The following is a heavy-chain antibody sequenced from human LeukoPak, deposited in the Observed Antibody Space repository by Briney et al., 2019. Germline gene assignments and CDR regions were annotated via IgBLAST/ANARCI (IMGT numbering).Heavy chain of an antibody. J-gene: IGHJ4*02. V-gene: IGHV3-7*01. CDR1: GGSFSGYY. D-gene: IGHD3-22*01. CDR2: IKQDGSEK. Sequence: ETLSLTCAVYGGSFSGYYWSWIRQPPGKGLEWVANIKQDGSEKYYVDSVKGRFTISRDNAKNSLHLQMNSLRAEDTAVYYCATGKHYYDSSGYYFYYFDYWGQGTLVTVSS. CDR3: ATGKHYYDSSGYYFYYFDY.